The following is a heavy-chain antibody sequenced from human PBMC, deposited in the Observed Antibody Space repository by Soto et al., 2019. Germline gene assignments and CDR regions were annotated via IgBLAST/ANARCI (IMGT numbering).Heavy chain of an antibody. CDR1: GFTFDDYA. CDR3: AKAVAGTGWYFDY. Sequence: EVQLVESGGGLVQPGRSLRLSCAASGFTFDDYAMHWVRQAPGKGLEWVSGISWNSGSIGYADSVKGRFTISRDNAKNSLYLQMNSLRAEDTALYYCAKAVAGTGWYFDYWGQGTLVTVSS. J-gene: IGHJ4*02. V-gene: IGHV3-9*01. D-gene: IGHD6-19*01. CDR2: ISWNSGSI.